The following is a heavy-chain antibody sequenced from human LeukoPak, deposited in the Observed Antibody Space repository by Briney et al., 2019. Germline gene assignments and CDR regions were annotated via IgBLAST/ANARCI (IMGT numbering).Heavy chain of an antibody. Sequence: GGSLRLSCAASGFTFSSYAMSWVRQAPGKGLEWVSAISGSGGSTYYADSVKGRFTISRDNSKNTLYLQMNSLRAEDTAVYYCAKEFIVVVTAIRAALDIWGQGTMVTVSS. CDR2: ISGSGGST. J-gene: IGHJ3*02. CDR3: AKEFIVVVTAIRAALDI. D-gene: IGHD2-21*02. CDR1: GFTFSSYA. V-gene: IGHV3-23*01.